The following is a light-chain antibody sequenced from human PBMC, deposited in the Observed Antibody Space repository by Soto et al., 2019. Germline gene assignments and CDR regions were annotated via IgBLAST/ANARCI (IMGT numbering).Light chain of an antibody. Sequence: EILMTQSPATLSVSPGERATLSCRASQSVSNNYLAWYQQKPGQAPRLPIYGASNRATGIPDRFSGSGSGTDFPLNIRRLEPEDFRVYYCQQYGSSGTFGQGTKVDIK. CDR3: QQYGSSGT. J-gene: IGKJ1*01. CDR2: GAS. CDR1: QSVSNNY. V-gene: IGKV3-20*01.